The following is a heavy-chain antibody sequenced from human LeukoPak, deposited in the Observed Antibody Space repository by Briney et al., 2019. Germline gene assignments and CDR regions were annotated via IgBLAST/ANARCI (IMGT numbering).Heavy chain of an antibody. Sequence: PGGSLRLSCAASGFTFDDYAMHWVRQAPGKGLEWVSLISWDGGSTYYADSVKGRFTISRDNSKNSLYLQMDSLRAEDTALYYCAKTSGYSSSWYWFDPWGQGTLVTVSS. CDR1: GFTFDDYA. D-gene: IGHD6-13*01. CDR3: AKTSGYSSSWYWFDP. J-gene: IGHJ5*02. V-gene: IGHV3-43D*03. CDR2: ISWDGGST.